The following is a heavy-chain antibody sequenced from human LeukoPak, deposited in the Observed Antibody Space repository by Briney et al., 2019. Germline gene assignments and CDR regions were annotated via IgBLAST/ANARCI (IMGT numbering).Heavy chain of an antibody. J-gene: IGHJ6*02. D-gene: IGHD1-26*01. CDR1: GYTFTSYG. Sequence: ASVKVSCKASGYTFTSYGISWVRQAPGQGLEWMGWISAYNGNTNYAQKLQGRVTMTTDTSTSTAYMELRSLRSDDTAVYYCARDSGSLTAGYYYYGMYVWGQGTTVTVSS. CDR3: ARDSGSLTAGYYYYGMYV. V-gene: IGHV1-18*01. CDR2: ISAYNGNT.